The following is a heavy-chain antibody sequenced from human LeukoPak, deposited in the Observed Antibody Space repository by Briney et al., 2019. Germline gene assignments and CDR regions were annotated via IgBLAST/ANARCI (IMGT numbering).Heavy chain of an antibody. CDR2: INSDGSST. V-gene: IGHV3-74*01. CDR3: AREYCSSTSCNTSYDY. D-gene: IGHD2-2*02. CDR1: GFTFSSYW. Sequence: GGSLRLSCAASGFTFSSYWMHWVRQAPGKGLVWVSRINSDGSSTSYADFVKGRFTISRDNAKNTLYLQMNSLRAEDTAVYYCAREYCSSTSCNTSYDYWGQGTLVTVSS. J-gene: IGHJ4*02.